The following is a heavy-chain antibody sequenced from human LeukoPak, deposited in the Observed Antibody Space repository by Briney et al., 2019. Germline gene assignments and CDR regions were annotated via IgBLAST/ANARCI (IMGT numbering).Heavy chain of an antibody. J-gene: IGHJ4*02. CDR1: GFTFDDSG. CDR3: ARVMAGSYGNDY. CDR2: INWNGGST. D-gene: IGHD1-26*01. Sequence: GGSLRLSCAASGFTFDDSGMSWVRQAPGKGLEWVSGINWNGGSTGYADSVKGRFTISRDNAKNSLYLQMNSLRAEDTALYYCARVMAGSYGNDYWGQGTLVTVSS. V-gene: IGHV3-20*04.